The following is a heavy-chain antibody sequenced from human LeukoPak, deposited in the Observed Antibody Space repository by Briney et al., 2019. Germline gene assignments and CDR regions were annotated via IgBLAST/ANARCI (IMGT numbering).Heavy chain of an antibody. CDR2: ISMGGSPI. V-gene: IGHV3-48*01. J-gene: IGHJ4*02. CDR3: ANLGGYCRQGCY. CDR1: GFTFSSYS. Sequence: PGGSLRLSCAASGFTFSSYSMNWVRQAPGKGLEWISYISMGGSPIFYADSVRGRFTISRDNSKNTLYLQMNSLRAEDAAVYYCANLGGYCRQGCYWGQGTLVTVSS. D-gene: IGHD2-21*02.